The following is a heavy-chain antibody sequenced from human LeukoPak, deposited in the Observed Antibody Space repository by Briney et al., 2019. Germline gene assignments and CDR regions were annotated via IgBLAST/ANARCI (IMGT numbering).Heavy chain of an antibody. CDR3: ARGQHPVLSVDSYYYYGMDV. Sequence: SETLSLTCTVSGGSISSSSYYWGWIRQPPGKGLEWIGSIYYSGSTYYNPSLKSRVTISVDTSKKQFSLKLSSVTAADTAVYFCARGQHPVLSVDSYYYYGMDVWGQGTTVTVSS. CDR2: IYYSGST. J-gene: IGHJ6*02. V-gene: IGHV4-39*01. D-gene: IGHD3-16*02. CDR1: GGSISSSSYY.